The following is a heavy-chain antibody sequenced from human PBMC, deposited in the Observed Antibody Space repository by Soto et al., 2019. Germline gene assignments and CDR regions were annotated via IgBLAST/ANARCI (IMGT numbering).Heavy chain of an antibody. Sequence: GGPLRLPCAASESTFGNYWISWVRQAPGKGLEWVAIIKQDGSDKYYVDSVKGRFTISRDNAKNSLYLQMNSLRTEDAAVYYCARNRDYAFDYWGRGTLVTVSS. J-gene: IGHJ4*02. CDR2: IKQDGSDK. V-gene: IGHV3-7*01. D-gene: IGHD4-17*01. CDR3: ARNRDYAFDY. CDR1: ESTFGNYW.